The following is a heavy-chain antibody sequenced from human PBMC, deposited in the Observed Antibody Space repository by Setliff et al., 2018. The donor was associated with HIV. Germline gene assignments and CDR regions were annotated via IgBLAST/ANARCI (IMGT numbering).Heavy chain of an antibody. V-gene: IGHV1-69*13. CDR2: IMPIFGTA. CDR1: GGSFSSYG. CDR3: ARGVDGSYRKFFDN. Sequence: SVKVSCKASGGSFSSYGLSWVRQAPGQGLEWMGGIMPIFGTANYAQKFQGRVTIIADASTNTVNMELSSLRSEDTAVYYCARGVDGSYRKFFDNWGQGTLVTVAS. D-gene: IGHD1-26*01. J-gene: IGHJ4*02.